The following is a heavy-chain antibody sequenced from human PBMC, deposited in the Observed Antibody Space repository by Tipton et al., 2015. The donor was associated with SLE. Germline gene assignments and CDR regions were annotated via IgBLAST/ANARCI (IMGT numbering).Heavy chain of an antibody. CDR1: GGSISSYY. J-gene: IGHJ4*02. CDR2: IYYGGSS. Sequence: LSLTCPVSGGSISSYYWSWIRQPPGKGLEWIGYIYYGGSSYYNPSLQSRLSMSVDTSKNQFSLKLGSVTAADTAVYYCGSSQSPYCDGDCSAFDYWGQGTLVTVSS. V-gene: IGHV4-59*04. D-gene: IGHD2-21*01. CDR3: GSSQSPYCDGDCSAFDY.